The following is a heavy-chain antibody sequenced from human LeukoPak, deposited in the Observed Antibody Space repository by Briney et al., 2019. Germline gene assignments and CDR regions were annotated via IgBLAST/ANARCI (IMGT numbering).Heavy chain of an antibody. Sequence: GGSLRLSCAASGFTFNSYGMHWVRQAPGKGLEWVAVISYDGSNKYYADSVKGRFTISRDNSKNTLYLQMNSLRAEDTAVYCCAKVPGRDGYTHDAFDIWGQGTMVTVSS. J-gene: IGHJ3*02. D-gene: IGHD5-24*01. V-gene: IGHV3-30*18. CDR1: GFTFNSYG. CDR2: ISYDGSNK. CDR3: AKVPGRDGYTHDAFDI.